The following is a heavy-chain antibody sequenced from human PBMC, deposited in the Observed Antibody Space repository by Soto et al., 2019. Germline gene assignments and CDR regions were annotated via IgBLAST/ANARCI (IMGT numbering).Heavy chain of an antibody. CDR3: ARAKDPHYFYAMDV. D-gene: IGHD2-15*01. Sequence: EVQLVESGGGFVQPGGSLRLSCAASGFTFSSYWMHWVRQAPGKGLVWVSRIKSDGGTTTYADSVKGRFIISRDNAKNTLYLQINNLRAEDTAVYFCARAKDPHYFYAMDVWGQGTTVTVSS. J-gene: IGHJ6*02. V-gene: IGHV3-74*03. CDR1: GFTFSSYW. CDR2: IKSDGGTT.